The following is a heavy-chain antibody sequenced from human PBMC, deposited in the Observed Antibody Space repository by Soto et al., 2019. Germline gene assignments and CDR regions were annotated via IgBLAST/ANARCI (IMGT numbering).Heavy chain of an antibody. CDR1: GGSISSSSYY. CDR2: IYYSGST. Sequence: SETLSLTCTVSGGSISSSSYYWGWIRQPPGKGLEWIGSIYYSGSTYYNPSLKSRVTISVDTSKNQFSLKLSSVTAADTAVYYCARPRSEDSSGYYYGDGWFDPWGQGTLVTVSS. CDR3: ARPRSEDSSGYYYGDGWFDP. D-gene: IGHD3-22*01. J-gene: IGHJ5*02. V-gene: IGHV4-39*01.